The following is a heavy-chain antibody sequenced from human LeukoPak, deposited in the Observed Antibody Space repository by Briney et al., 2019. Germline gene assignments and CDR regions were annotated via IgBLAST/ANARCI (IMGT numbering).Heavy chain of an antibody. CDR1: GYSISSGYY. CDR3: ARGDYDFWSGHYYRMYYFDY. D-gene: IGHD3-3*01. J-gene: IGHJ4*02. V-gene: IGHV4-38-2*02. Sequence: PSETLSLTCTVSGYSISSGYYWGWIRQPPGKGLEWIGSIYHSGSTYYNPSLKSRVTISVDTSKNQFSLKLSSVTAADTAVYYCARGDYDFWSGHYYRMYYFDYWGQGTLVTVSS. CDR2: IYHSGST.